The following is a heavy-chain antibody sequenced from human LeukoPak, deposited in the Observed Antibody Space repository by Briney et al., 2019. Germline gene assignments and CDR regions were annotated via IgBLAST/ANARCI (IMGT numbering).Heavy chain of an antibody. CDR2: IYYSGST. J-gene: IGHJ4*02. CDR3: ARGTPFGGVIAITDY. D-gene: IGHD3-16*02. Sequence: SETLSLTCTVSGGSISSSSYSWGWIRQPPGKGLEWIGSIYYSGSTYYNPSLKSRVTISVDTSKNQFSLKLSSVTAADTAVYYCARGTPFGGVIAITDYWGQGTLVTVSS. V-gene: IGHV4-39*01. CDR1: GGSISSSSYS.